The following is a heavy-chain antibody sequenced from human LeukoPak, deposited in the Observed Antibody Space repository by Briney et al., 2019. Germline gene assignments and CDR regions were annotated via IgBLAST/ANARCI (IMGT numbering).Heavy chain of an antibody. Sequence: SETLSLTCAVYGGSFSGYYWSWIRQPPGKGLELIGEINHSGSTNYNPSLKSRVTISVDTSMNHFSLSLSCVTAADTAMYYGARHGYGNPANWFDPWGHGTLVTVSS. CDR2: INHSGST. CDR3: ARHGYGNPANWFDP. J-gene: IGHJ5*02. D-gene: IGHD3-16*01. V-gene: IGHV4-34*01. CDR1: GGSFSGYY.